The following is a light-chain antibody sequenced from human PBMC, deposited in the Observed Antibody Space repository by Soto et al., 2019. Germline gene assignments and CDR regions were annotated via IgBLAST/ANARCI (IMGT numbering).Light chain of an antibody. Sequence: QSVLTQPRSVSGSPGQSVTISCAGTSSDVGAYNWVSWYQQHPGKVPKLIIYDVTRRPSGVPDRFSGAKSVNTASLTISGLKVDDEADYSCCSYAGSYTLVFGGGPKLTFL. CDR1: SSDVGAYNW. J-gene: IGLJ3*02. CDR3: CSYAGSYTLV. CDR2: DVT. V-gene: IGLV2-11*01.